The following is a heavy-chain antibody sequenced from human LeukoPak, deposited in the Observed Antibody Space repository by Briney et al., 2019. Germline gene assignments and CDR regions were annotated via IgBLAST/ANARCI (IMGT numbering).Heavy chain of an antibody. J-gene: IGHJ4*02. D-gene: IGHD3-3*01. V-gene: IGHV3-48*01. Sequence: GGSLRLSCAVSGFTFNTHSMKWVRQAPGKGLEWIAYISRGIGTIHYADSVKGRFTISRDNAKNSVYLQMNSLRAEDTAVYYCARDKSGYYYGDYWGQGTLVTVSS. CDR1: GFTFNTHS. CDR3: ARDKSGYYYGDY. CDR2: ISRGIGTI.